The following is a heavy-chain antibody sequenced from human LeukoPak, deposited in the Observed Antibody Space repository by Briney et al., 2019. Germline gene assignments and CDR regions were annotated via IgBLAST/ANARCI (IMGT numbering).Heavy chain of an antibody. CDR1: GYTFTGYY. V-gene: IGHV1-2*02. J-gene: IGHJ4*02. CDR3: ARERGDGYNAYYFDY. Sequence: GASVKVSCKASGYTFTGYYLHWVRQAPGQGLEWMGWINPDSGGTNYAQKFQGRVTMTRDTSISTAYLDLSRLRSDDTAVYYCARERGDGYNAYYFDYWGQGTLVTVSS. CDR2: INPDSGGT. D-gene: IGHD5-24*01.